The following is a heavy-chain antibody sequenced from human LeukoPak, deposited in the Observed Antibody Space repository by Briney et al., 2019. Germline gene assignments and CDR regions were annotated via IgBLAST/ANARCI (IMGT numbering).Heavy chain of an antibody. Sequence: GGSLRLSCAASGFTFSSYSMNWVRQAPGKELEWVSSISSSSSYIYYADSVKGRFTISRDNAKNSVYLQMNSLRAEDTAVYYCARVPRGNSYGVEYWGQGTLVTVSS. CDR2: ISSSSSYI. J-gene: IGHJ4*02. V-gene: IGHV3-21*01. CDR1: GFTFSSYS. D-gene: IGHD5-18*01. CDR3: ARVPRGNSYGVEY.